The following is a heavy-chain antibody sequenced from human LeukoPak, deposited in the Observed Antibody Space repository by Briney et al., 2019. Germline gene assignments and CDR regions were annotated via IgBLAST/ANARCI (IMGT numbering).Heavy chain of an antibody. J-gene: IGHJ4*02. V-gene: IGHV1-69*05. Sequence: SVKVSCKASGGTFSSYAISWVRQAPGQGLEWMGGIIPIFGTANYAQKFQGRVTITTDESTSTAYMELSSLRSEDTAVYYCARGFVVVPAAMGYWGQGTLVTVSS. CDR3: ARGFVVVPAAMGY. CDR2: IIPIFGTA. D-gene: IGHD2-2*01. CDR1: GGTFSSYA.